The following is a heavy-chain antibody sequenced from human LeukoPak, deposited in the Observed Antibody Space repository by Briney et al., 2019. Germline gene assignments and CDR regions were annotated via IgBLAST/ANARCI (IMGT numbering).Heavy chain of an antibody. V-gene: IGHV4-61*01. CDR3: ASYDTMATLTAFDY. CDR2: IYYSGST. J-gene: IGHJ4*02. D-gene: IGHD5-24*01. CDR1: GGSVSSGSYY. Sequence: SETLSLICTVSGGSVSSGSYYWSWIRQPPGKGLEWIGYIYYSGSTNYNPSLQSRVTISVDTSKNQFSLKLSSVTAADTAVYYCASYDTMATLTAFDYWGQGTLVTVSS.